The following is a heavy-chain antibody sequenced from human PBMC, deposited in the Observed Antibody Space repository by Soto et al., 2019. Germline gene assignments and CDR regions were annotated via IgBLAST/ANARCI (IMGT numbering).Heavy chain of an antibody. V-gene: IGHV4-31*03. CDR3: ARTMFP. Sequence: QVQLQESGPGLVKPSQTLSLTCTVSGGSISSGGYYWSWIRQHPGKGLEWIGYIYYSGCTYYNPSLNTRATIPLNTYQNHYSLQPRFVTAADTVVYYCARTMFPWGQGTLVTVSS. CDR2: IYYSGCT. J-gene: IGHJ5*02. CDR1: GGSISSGGYY. D-gene: IGHD3-10*02.